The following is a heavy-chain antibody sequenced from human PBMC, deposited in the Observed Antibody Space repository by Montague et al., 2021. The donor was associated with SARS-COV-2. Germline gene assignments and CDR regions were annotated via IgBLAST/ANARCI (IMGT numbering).Heavy chain of an antibody. CDR2: IYYSGNT. CDR1: GGSISSRGYY. J-gene: IGHJ3*02. CDR3: AREGGVVGARCTFDI. D-gene: IGHD1-26*01. Sequence: SETLSLTCTISGGSISSRGYYWGWIRQPPGKGLEWIGGIYYSGNTYYNPSLKSRVTISVDPSKNQFSLKLTSLTAADTAVYFCAREGGVVGARCTFDIWGQGTRVTVSS. V-gene: IGHV4-39*07.